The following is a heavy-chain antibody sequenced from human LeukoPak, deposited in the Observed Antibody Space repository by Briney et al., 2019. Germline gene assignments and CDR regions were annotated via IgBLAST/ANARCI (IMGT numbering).Heavy chain of an antibody. CDR2: INTNTGNP. J-gene: IGHJ4*02. D-gene: IGHD3-16*02. V-gene: IGHV7-4-1*02. Sequence: GASVKVSCKASGYTFTSYAMNWVRQAPGQGLEWMGWINTNTGNPTYAQGFTGRFVFSLDTSVSTAYLQISSLKAEDTAVYYCARESPTFGGVIVPTEFDYWGQGTLVTVSS. CDR3: ARESPTFGGVIVPTEFDY. CDR1: GYTFTSYA.